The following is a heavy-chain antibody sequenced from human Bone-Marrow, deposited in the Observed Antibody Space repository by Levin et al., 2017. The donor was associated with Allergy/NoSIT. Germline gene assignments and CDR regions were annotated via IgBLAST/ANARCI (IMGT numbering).Heavy chain of an antibody. Sequence: PGESLKISCKASGYTFAKYWIAWVRQMPGKGLEYMGIIDPADSDTRYSPSFQGHVTISVDTSISTAFLHWSSLVASDTAMYYCARLNSITIFGVATPLTIDNWGQGTLVTVTS. CDR3: ARLNSITIFGVATPLTIDN. V-gene: IGHV5-51*01. CDR1: GYTFAKYW. J-gene: IGHJ4*02. CDR2: IDPADSDT. D-gene: IGHD3-3*01.